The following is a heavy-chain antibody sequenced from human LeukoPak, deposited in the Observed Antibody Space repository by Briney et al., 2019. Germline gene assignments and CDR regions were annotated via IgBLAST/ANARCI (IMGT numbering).Heavy chain of an antibody. Sequence: GGSLRLSCAASGFTVSSNYMSWVRQAPGKGLEWVSVIYSGGSTYYADSVKGRFTISRDNSKNTLYLQMNSLRADDTAVYYCARESRLFLDYWGQGTLVTVSS. CDR2: IYSGGST. J-gene: IGHJ4*02. CDR3: ARESRLFLDY. V-gene: IGHV3-53*01. CDR1: GFTVSSNY.